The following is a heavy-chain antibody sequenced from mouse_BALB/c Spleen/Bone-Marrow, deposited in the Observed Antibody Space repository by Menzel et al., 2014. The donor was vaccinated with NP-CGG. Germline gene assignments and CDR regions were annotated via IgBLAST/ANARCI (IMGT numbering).Heavy chain of an antibody. CDR2: IDPSDSYT. D-gene: IGHD3-1*01. J-gene: IGHJ4*01. Sequence: QVQLKRSGAELVKPGASVKLSCKASGYTFTSYWMHWVKQRPGQGLEWIGEIDPSDSYTNYNQKFKGKATLTVDKSSSTAYMQLSSLTSEDSAVYYCATARATSYAMDYWGQGTSVTVSS. CDR1: GYTFTSYW. CDR3: ATARATSYAMDY. V-gene: IGHV1-69*02.